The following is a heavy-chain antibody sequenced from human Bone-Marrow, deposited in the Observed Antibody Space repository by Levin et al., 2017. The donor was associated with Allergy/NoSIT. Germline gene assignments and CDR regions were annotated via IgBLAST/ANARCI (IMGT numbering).Heavy chain of an antibody. CDR1: GGSITHGSYY. D-gene: IGHD6-13*01. CDR3: ERDMRDRSSWVRALQI. CDR2: IFASDIWVSGIT. Sequence: SETLSLTCSVSGGSITHGSYYWTWVRQPAGKALESIGVIFASDIWVSGITSYNPSLKSRASISLNLSKNQFSLKLTAVPAADTAVSYCERDMRDRSSWVRALQIWGQGTLVTVSS. J-gene: IGHJ3*02. V-gene: IGHV4-61*10.